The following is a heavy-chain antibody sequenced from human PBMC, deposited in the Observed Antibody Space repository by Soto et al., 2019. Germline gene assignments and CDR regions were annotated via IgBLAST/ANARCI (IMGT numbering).Heavy chain of an antibody. CDR1: GGTFSSYA. CDR2: IIPIFGTA. CDR3: VFGSSSDHYYYYGMDV. V-gene: IGHV1-69*13. J-gene: IGHJ6*02. D-gene: IGHD6-6*01. Sequence: PVKVSCQASGGTFSSYAISWVRQAPGQGLEWMGGIIPIFGTANYAQKLQGRVTITADESTSTAYMELSSLRSEDTAVYYCVFGSSSDHYYYYGMDVWGQGATVTVSS.